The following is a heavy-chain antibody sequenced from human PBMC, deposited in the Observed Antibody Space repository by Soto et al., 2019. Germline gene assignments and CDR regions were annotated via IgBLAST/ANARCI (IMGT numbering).Heavy chain of an antibody. CDR1: GFTFSSYA. D-gene: IGHD3-10*01. Sequence: GGSLRLSCAASGFTFSSYAMSWVRQAPGKGLEWVSAISGSGGSTYYADSVKGRFTISRDNSNNTLYLQMNSLRAEDTAVYYCTKVLFNSPPGYFDYWGQGTLVTVSS. V-gene: IGHV3-23*01. CDR2: ISGSGGST. CDR3: TKVLFNSPPGYFDY. J-gene: IGHJ4*02.